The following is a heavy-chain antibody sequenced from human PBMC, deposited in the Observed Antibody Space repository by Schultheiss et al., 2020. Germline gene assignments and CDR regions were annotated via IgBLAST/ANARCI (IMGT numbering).Heavy chain of an antibody. J-gene: IGHJ3*02. CDR1: GFTFSSYG. D-gene: IGHD1-14*01. Sequence: GGSLRLSCAASGFTFSSYGMHWVRQAPGKGLEWVAVISYDGSNKYYVDSVKGRFTISRDNAKNSLYLQMNSLRAEDTAVYYCANAPDDAFDIWGQGTMVTVSS. V-gene: IGHV3-30*18. CDR3: ANAPDDAFDI. CDR2: ISYDGSNK.